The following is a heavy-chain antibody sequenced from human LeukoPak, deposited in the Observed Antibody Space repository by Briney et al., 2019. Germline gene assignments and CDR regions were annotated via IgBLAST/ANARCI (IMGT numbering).Heavy chain of an antibody. Sequence: PSQTLSLTCTVSGGSISTGSYCWSWIRQPAGKGLEWIGRIYTSGSTNYNPSLKSRVTISVDTSRNQFSLKLSSVTAADTAVYYCARDRGGYSGDDWWFDPWGQGTLVTVSS. CDR3: ARDRGGYSGDDWWFDP. V-gene: IGHV4-61*02. CDR1: GGSISTGSYC. D-gene: IGHD5-12*01. J-gene: IGHJ5*02. CDR2: IYTSGST.